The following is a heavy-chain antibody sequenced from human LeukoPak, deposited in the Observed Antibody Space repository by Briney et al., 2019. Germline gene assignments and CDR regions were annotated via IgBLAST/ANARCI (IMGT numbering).Heavy chain of an antibody. CDR3: ARSGSSSWSGDYYYMDV. Sequence: KPSETLSLTCTVSGGSISSGGYYWSWIRQPPGKGLEWIGYIYHSGSTYYNPSLKSRVTISVDRSKNQFSLKLSSVTAADTAVYYCARSGSSSWSGDYYYMDVWGKGTTVTVSS. V-gene: IGHV4-30-2*01. CDR2: IYHSGST. CDR1: GGSISSGGYY. J-gene: IGHJ6*03. D-gene: IGHD6-13*01.